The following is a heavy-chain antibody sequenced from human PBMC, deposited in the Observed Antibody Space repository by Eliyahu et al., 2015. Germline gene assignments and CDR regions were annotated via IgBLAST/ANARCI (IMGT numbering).Heavy chain of an antibody. CDR2: INHSGDA. CDR3: ARDLHIWPYYYGSGNYDGLPGPYNCFDP. V-gene: IGHV4-34*01. Sequence: QVQLQQWGAGLLKPSETLFLTXGVXGGSFXGYHXXWXRXPPXXGREWIGEINHSGDANYSPSLKSRVTISVDTSKNQFSLKLSSVTAADTAIYYCARDLHIWPYYYGSGNYDGLPGPYNCFDPWGQGTLVTVSS. J-gene: IGHJ5*02. D-gene: IGHD3-10*01. CDR1: GGSFXGYH.